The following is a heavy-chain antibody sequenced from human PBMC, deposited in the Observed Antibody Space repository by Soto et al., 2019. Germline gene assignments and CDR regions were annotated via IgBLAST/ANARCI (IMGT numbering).Heavy chain of an antibody. V-gene: IGHV3-23*01. J-gene: IGHJ6*03. D-gene: IGHD3-3*01. Sequence: GGSLRLSCAASGFTFSSYAMSWVRQAPGKGLEWVSAISGSGGSTYYADSVKGRFTISRDNSKNTLYLQMNSLRAEDTAVYYCARSYDFWSYYYYYYMDVWGKGTTVTVSS. CDR3: ARSYDFWSYYYYYYMDV. CDR2: ISGSGGST. CDR1: GFTFSSYA.